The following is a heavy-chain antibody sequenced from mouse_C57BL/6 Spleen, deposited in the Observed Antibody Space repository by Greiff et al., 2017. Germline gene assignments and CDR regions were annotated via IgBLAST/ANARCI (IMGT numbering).Heavy chain of an antibody. V-gene: IGHV1-80*01. Sequence: QVQLKESGAELVKPGASVKISCKASGYAFSSYWMNWVKQRPGKGLERIGQIYPGDGDTNYNGKFKGKATLTADKSSSTAYMQLSSLTSEDSAVYFCARRETGTKAMDYWGQGTSVTVSS. CDR3: ARRETGTKAMDY. CDR2: IYPGDGDT. CDR1: GYAFSSYW. D-gene: IGHD4-1*01. J-gene: IGHJ4*01.